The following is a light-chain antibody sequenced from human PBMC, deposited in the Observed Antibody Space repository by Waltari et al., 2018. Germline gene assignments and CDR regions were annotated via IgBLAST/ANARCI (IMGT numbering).Light chain of an antibody. V-gene: IGKV3-11*01. J-gene: IGKJ4*01. Sequence: DIVLTHSPAILSLSPGERASLSCRASQSVSNYLAWYQQKPGQAPTLLIYDTSNRATGIPARFSGSGFGTDFTLTISNLEPEDFAIYYCQQRRSWPLTFGGGTKVEIK. CDR3: QQRRSWPLT. CDR1: QSVSNY. CDR2: DTS.